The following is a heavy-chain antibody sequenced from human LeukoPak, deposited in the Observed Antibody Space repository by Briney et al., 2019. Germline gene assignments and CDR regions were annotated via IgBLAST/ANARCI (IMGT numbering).Heavy chain of an antibody. J-gene: IGHJ4*02. V-gene: IGHV3-33*08. CDR1: GFTFSDYG. Sequence: GGSLRLSCAASGFTFSDYGVHWVRQAPGKRLEWVAFIYYDGTNKYYADSVKGRFTISRENSKNTLYLQMNNLRVEDTAVYYCARDLYSSGSPSPFDYWGQGTLVTVSS. CDR2: IYYDGTNK. D-gene: IGHD6-19*01. CDR3: ARDLYSSGSPSPFDY.